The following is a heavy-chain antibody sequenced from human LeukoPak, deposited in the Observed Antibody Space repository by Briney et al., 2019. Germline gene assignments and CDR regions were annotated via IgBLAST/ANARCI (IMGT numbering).Heavy chain of an antibody. Sequence: GGSLRLSCAAPGFHFNTYAMSWVRQAPGKGLDWVSSITGSGNTTYYADSVKGRFTISRDNSKNTLYLQMISLRAEDTALYYCAKGQAMASNWGQGTLVTVSP. V-gene: IGHV3-23*01. CDR2: ITGSGNTT. D-gene: IGHD2-8*01. CDR3: AKGQAMASN. J-gene: IGHJ4*02. CDR1: GFHFNTYA.